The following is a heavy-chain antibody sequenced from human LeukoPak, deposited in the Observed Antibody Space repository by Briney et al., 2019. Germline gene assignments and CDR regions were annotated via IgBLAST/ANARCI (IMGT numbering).Heavy chain of an antibody. CDR3: ARAGLIVATMVSLGY. CDR1: GFTFSSYS. D-gene: IGHD5-12*01. CDR2: ISSSSSYI. V-gene: IGHV3-21*01. J-gene: IGHJ4*02. Sequence: SGGSLRLSCAASGFTFSSYSMSWVRQAPGKGLEWVSSISSSSSYIYYADSVKGRFTISRDNAKNSLYLQMNSLRAEDTAVYYCARAGLIVATMVSLGYWGQGTLVTVSS.